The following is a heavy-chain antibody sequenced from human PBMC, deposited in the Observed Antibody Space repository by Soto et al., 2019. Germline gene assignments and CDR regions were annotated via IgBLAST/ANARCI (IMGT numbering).Heavy chain of an antibody. Sequence: GGSLRLSCAASGFTFSDYYMSWIRQAPGQGLEWVSGISGSGDSTYNADSLKGRFSISRDNSKTTLFLEMNTLRAEDTAVYYCARGLRWFDAFDIWGQGTMVTVSS. V-gene: IGHV3-23*01. CDR1: GFTFSDYY. D-gene: IGHD4-17*01. CDR2: ISGSGDST. J-gene: IGHJ3*02. CDR3: ARGLRWFDAFDI.